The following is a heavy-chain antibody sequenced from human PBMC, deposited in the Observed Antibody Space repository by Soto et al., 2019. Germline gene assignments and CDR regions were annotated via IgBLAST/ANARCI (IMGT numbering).Heavy chain of an antibody. V-gene: IGHV1-69*01. CDR1: GGTFTTYA. CDR2: ITPVVGTA. D-gene: IGHD6-13*01. Sequence: QVHLVQSGAEGEKPGSSVKASCKAPGGTFTTYAISCMRQAPGQGLEWMGGITPVVGTANNAQKYQGRVRITADESTSTAYLELSSLTPEDTAVYYCAREGAAAAGRMDVWGQGTTVTVSS. J-gene: IGHJ6*02. CDR3: AREGAAAAGRMDV.